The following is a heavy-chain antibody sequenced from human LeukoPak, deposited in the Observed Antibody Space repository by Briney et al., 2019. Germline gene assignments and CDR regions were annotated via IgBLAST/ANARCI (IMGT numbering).Heavy chain of an antibody. CDR3: ARDCSGGACSSRYLDY. D-gene: IGHD2-15*01. J-gene: IGHJ4*02. V-gene: IGHV3-33*01. CDR2: IWYDGNHQ. CDR1: GFSFPNYG. Sequence: GGSLRLSCAASGFSFPNYGIHWVRQAPGKGLEGVALIWYDGNHQYYADYVKGRFIISRDHSKNTVYLQMHSLRAEDMAIYYCARDCSGGACSSRYLDYWGQGTLVTVSS.